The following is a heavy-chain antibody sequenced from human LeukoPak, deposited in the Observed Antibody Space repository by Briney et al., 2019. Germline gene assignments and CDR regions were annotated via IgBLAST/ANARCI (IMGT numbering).Heavy chain of an antibody. CDR3: GRIAINANNGMDV. CDR2: SRNKASSSTT. J-gene: IGHJ6*02. Sequence: GGSLRLSCAASGFKFSAHYIDWVRQAPGKGLEWVGRSRNKASSSTTGYSASGEGRFTISRYASETSLYVQIDILRREDIAVRYCGRIAINANNGMDVWGQGTTVTVSS. D-gene: IGHD1/OR15-1a*01. CDR1: GFKFSAHY. V-gene: IGHV3-72*01.